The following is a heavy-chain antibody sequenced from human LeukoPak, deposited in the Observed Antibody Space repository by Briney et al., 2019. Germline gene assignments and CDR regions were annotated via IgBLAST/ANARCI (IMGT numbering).Heavy chain of an antibody. Sequence: HAGGSLRLSGAASGFIFSSYAMSWVRQAPGKGLEWVSAISGSGGSTYYADSVKGRFTISRDNSKNTLYLQVNSLRAEDTAVYYCAKGETVTTTSFDYWGQGTLVTVSS. V-gene: IGHV3-23*01. CDR1: GFIFSSYA. CDR2: ISGSGGST. D-gene: IGHD4-17*01. CDR3: AKGETVTTTSFDY. J-gene: IGHJ4*02.